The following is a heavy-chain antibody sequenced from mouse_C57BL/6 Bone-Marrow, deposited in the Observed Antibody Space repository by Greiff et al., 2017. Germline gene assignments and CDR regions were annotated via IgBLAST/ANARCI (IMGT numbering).Heavy chain of an antibody. D-gene: IGHD1-1*01. J-gene: IGHJ1*03. CDR2: FYPGSGGI. Sequence: VQLQQSGAELVKPGASVKLSCKASGYTFTEYSIHWVKQRSGQGLEWIGWFYPGSGGIKYNEKFKDKATLTADKSSSTVYMQLSRLTSEDSAVYSCAGDEDSYDYDSSPRRYFDVWGTGTTVTVSS. CDR3: AGDEDSYDYDSSPRRYFDV. CDR1: GYTFTEYS. V-gene: IGHV1-62-2*01.